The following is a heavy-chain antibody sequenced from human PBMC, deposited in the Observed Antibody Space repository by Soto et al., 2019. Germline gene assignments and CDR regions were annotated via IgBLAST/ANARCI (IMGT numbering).Heavy chain of an antibody. CDR2: ISSSSSTI. V-gene: IGHV3-48*02. Sequence: PXGSLRLSCAAAGFTFSSYSMNWVRQAPGRGLEWVSYISSSSSTIYYADSVKGRFTISRDNAKNSLYLQMNSLRDEDTAVYYCARAYDSSGYYYYYYGMDAWGQGTTATVSS. CDR1: GFTFSSYS. D-gene: IGHD3-22*01. CDR3: ARAYDSSGYYYYYYGMDA. J-gene: IGHJ6*02.